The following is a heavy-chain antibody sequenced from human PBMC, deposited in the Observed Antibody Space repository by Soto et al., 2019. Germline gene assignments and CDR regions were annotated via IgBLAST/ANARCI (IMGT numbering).Heavy chain of an antibody. V-gene: IGHV1-2*04. CDR2: INPNSGGT. CDR3: ARDGGSGRTNYYYGMDV. D-gene: IGHD3-10*01. CDR1: GYTFTGYY. J-gene: IGHJ6*02. Sequence: GASVKVSCKASGYTFTGYYMHWVRQAPGQGLEWMGWINPNSGGTNYAQKFQGWVTMTRDTSISTAYMELSRLRSDDTAVYYCARDGGSGRTNYYYGMDVWGQGTTVTVYS.